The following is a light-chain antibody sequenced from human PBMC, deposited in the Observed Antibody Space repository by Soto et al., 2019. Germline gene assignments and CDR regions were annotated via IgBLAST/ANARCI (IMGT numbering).Light chain of an antibody. CDR2: KIS. Sequence: DIVMTQTPLSLPVTLGQSASISCRSSQSLVYSDGNTHLSWFLQRPGQPPRLLIYKISSRSSGVPDRFAGSGAGTDFTLSISRVEAEDVGTYYCMQATQTPHTFGQGTKLE. CDR1: QSLVYSDGNTH. J-gene: IGKJ2*01. CDR3: MQATQTPHT. V-gene: IGKV2-24*01.